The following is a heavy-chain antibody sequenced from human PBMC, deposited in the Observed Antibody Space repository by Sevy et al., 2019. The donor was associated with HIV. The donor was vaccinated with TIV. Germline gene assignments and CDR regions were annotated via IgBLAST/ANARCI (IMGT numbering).Heavy chain of an antibody. CDR2: IYYSGST. D-gene: IGHD2-15*01. CDR1: GGSINSNSYY. V-gene: IGHV4-39*01. CDR3: ARRWIVVVARAFDI. Sequence: SETLSLTCTVSGGSINSNSYYWGWIRQPPGKGLEWIGSIYYSGSTYYNTSLKSRVTISVDTSNNQFSLKLRSVTAADTAVYYCARRWIVVVARAFDIWGQWTMVTVSS. J-gene: IGHJ3*02.